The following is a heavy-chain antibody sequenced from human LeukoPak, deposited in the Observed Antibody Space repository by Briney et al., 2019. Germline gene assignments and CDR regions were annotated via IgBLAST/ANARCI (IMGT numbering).Heavy chain of an antibody. D-gene: IGHD6-13*01. Sequence: SVKVSCKASGDTFSSYAISWVRQAPGQGLEWMGRIIPSLGIANYAQKFQGRVTITADKSTSTAYMELSSLRSEDTAVYYCASWAAAGTLPGYWGQGTLVTVSS. CDR2: IIPSLGIA. J-gene: IGHJ4*02. CDR3: ASWAAAGTLPGY. V-gene: IGHV1-69*04. CDR1: GDTFSSYA.